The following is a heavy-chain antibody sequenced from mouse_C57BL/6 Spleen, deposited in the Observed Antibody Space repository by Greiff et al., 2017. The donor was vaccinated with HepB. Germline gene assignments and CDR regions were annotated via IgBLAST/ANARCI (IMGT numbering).Heavy chain of an antibody. D-gene: IGHD4-1*01. CDR3: ARFTGTSWYFDV. Sequence: QVQLQQPGAELVRPGSSVKLSCKASGYTFTSYWMHWVKQRPIQGLEWIGNIDPSDSETHYNQKFKDKATLTVDKSSSTAYMQLSSLTSEDSAVYYCARFTGTSWYFDVWGTGTTVTVSS. J-gene: IGHJ1*03. CDR2: IDPSDSET. CDR1: GYTFTSYW. V-gene: IGHV1-52*01.